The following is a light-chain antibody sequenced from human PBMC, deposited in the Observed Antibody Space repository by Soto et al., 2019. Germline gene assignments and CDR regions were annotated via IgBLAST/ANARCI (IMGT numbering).Light chain of an antibody. J-gene: IGKJ5*01. Sequence: EIVLTQSPGTLSLSPGERATLSCRASQSVGSSYLAWYQQKPGQAPRLLMYGISRRATGIPDRFSGSGSGTEFTLTISSLQSEDFAVYYCQQYKNWPPITFGQGTRLEIK. V-gene: IGKV3-20*01. CDR2: GIS. CDR1: QSVGSSY. CDR3: QQYKNWPPIT.